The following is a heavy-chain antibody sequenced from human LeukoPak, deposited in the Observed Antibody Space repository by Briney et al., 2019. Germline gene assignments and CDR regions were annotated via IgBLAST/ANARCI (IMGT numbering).Heavy chain of an antibody. CDR2: ISGSGAST. Sequence: GGSLRLSCAASGFTFSSYAMSWVRQAPGKGLEWVSGISGSGASTYYADSVTGRFTISRDNFKNTLYLQMNSLRAEDTAVYYCGGNSDYWGQGILVTVSS. D-gene: IGHD4-23*01. CDR1: GFTFSSYA. CDR3: GGNSDY. V-gene: IGHV3-23*01. J-gene: IGHJ4*02.